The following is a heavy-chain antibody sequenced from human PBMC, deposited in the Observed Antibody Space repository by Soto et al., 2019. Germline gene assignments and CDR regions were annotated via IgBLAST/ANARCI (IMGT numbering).Heavy chain of an antibody. Sequence: QVQLVESGGGLVKPGGSLRLSCAASGFTFSDYYMAWIRQAPGKGLEYVSYISRDGDSMYYADSAKGRFTISRANAKNSLYLPMNCLKAEDTAVYYCERPNEESIHYYHGMDVWGQGTTVTVSS. CDR1: GFTFSDYY. CDR3: ERPNEESIHYYHGMDV. V-gene: IGHV3-11*01. D-gene: IGHD1-1*01. CDR2: ISRDGDSM. J-gene: IGHJ6*02.